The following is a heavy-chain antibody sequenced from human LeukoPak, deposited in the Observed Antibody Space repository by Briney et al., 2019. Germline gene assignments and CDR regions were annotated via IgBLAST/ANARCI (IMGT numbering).Heavy chain of an antibody. CDR2: IYSTGST. D-gene: IGHD3-22*01. CDR1: GGSISSYY. CDR3: ARRRYYYYSSGPTNWFDP. J-gene: IGHJ5*02. V-gene: IGHV4-59*08. Sequence: PSETLSLTCTVSGGSISSYYWSWIRQPPGKGLEWIGYIYSTGSTNYNPSLKSRVSISADTSKNQFSLKLSSVTAADTAVYYCARRRYYYYSSGPTNWFDPWGQGTLVTVSS.